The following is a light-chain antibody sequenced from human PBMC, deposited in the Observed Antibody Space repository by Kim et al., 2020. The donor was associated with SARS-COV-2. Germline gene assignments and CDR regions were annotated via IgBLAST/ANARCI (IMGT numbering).Light chain of an antibody. CDR2: QDS. CDR1: KLGYKY. CDR3: QAWDSSPVV. V-gene: IGLV3-1*01. J-gene: IGLJ2*01. Sequence: SYELTQPPSVSVSPGQTASITCSGDKLGYKYACWYQQKPGQSPVLVMYQDSKRPSGIPERFSGSNSGNTATLTISGTQALDEADYYCQAWDSSPVVFGGG.